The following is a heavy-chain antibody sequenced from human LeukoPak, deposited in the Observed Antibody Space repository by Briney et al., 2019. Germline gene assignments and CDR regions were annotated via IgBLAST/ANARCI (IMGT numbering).Heavy chain of an antibody. CDR2: IYHSGST. Sequence: SGTLSLTCAVSGGSISSSNWWSWVRQPPGKGLEWIGEIYHSGSTNYNPSLKSRVTISVDKSKNQFSLKLSSVTAADTAVYYCARTLTTAPYSGWYFDLWGRGTLVTVSS. CDR1: GGSISSSNW. J-gene: IGHJ2*01. V-gene: IGHV4-4*02. D-gene: IGHD4-11*01. CDR3: ARTLTTAPYSGWYFDL.